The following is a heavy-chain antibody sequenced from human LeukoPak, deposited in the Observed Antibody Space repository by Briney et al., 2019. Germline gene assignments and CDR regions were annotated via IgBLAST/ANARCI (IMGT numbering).Heavy chain of an antibody. CDR2: ISYDGSNK. D-gene: IGHD3-22*01. CDR3: ARAAYYYDSSGYSHFDY. J-gene: IGHJ4*02. V-gene: IGHV3-30-3*01. Sequence: PGRSLRLSCAASGFTFSSYAMHWVRQAPGKGLEWVAVISYDGSNKYYADSVKGRFTISRDNSKNTLYLQMNSLRAEDTAVYYCARAAYYYDSSGYSHFDYWGQGTLVTVSS. CDR1: GFTFSSYA.